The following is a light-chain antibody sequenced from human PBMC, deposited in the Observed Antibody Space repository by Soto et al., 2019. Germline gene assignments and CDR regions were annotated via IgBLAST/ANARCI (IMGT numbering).Light chain of an antibody. J-gene: IGKJ1*01. CDR3: QHYNSYSEA. CDR1: QTISSW. V-gene: IGKV1-5*03. CDR2: KAS. Sequence: IPMTQSPSTLSGSVGDRVTITCRASQTISSWLAWYQQKPGKAPSLLIYKASTLKSGVPSRFRGSGSGTELTITISSLKPDDFETYYCQHYNSYSEAFGQGTKVDIK.